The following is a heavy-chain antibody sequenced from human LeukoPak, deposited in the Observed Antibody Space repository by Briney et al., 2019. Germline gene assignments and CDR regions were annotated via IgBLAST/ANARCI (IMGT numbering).Heavy chain of an antibody. CDR3: AREPLYCSSTSCYWDRGPNDAFDI. D-gene: IGHD2-2*01. V-gene: IGHV4-61*02. CDR1: GGSISSGSYY. Sequence: KASETLSLTCTVSGGSISSGSYYWSWIRQPAGKGLEWIGRIYTSGSTNYNPSLKSRVTISVDTSKNQFSLKLSSVTAADTAVYYCAREPLYCSSTSCYWDRGPNDAFDIWGQGTMVTVSS. J-gene: IGHJ3*02. CDR2: IYTSGST.